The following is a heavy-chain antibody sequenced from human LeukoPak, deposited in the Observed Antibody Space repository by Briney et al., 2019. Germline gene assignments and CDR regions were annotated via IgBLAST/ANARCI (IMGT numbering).Heavy chain of an antibody. J-gene: IGHJ4*02. CDR3: AKEGGNGSSYFDY. Sequence: GGSLRLSCAASGFTFSSYAMSWVRQAPGKGLEWVSGISASAGTTYYADSVKGRFIISRDNSRNTLFLQLNSLRADDTALYYCAKEGGNGSSYFDYWGQGTLVTVSS. V-gene: IGHV3-23*01. CDR2: ISASAGTT. CDR1: GFTFSSYA. D-gene: IGHD6-6*01.